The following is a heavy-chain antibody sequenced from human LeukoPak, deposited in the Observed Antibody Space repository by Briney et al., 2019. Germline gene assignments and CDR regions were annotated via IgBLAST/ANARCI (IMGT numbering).Heavy chain of an antibody. D-gene: IGHD3-22*01. CDR3: ARLSQTPDYYSNGGYYYLGY. V-gene: IGHV1-8*01. CDR2: MNPNTGRT. CDR1: RYTFTSYD. J-gene: IGHJ4*02. Sequence: AASVKVSCKASRYTFTSYDINWVREAAGQRLEWMGWMNPNTGRTGFAQKFQGRLTMTRDASISTAYMELSSLRSDDTAVYYCARLSQTPDYYSNGGYYYLGYWGQGTPVTVSS.